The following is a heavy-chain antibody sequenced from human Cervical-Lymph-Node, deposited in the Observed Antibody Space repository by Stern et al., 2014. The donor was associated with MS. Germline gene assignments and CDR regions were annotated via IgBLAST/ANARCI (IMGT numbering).Heavy chain of an antibody. J-gene: IGHJ4*02. CDR3: ARMTPKSGATNFDY. V-gene: IGHV2-70*04. D-gene: IGHD1-26*01. CDR1: GFSLNTTRMR. Sequence: QITLKESGPALVKPTQPLTLTCTFSGFSLNTTRMRVSWIRQPPGRALEWLARIEWGDDEFYSTSLRTRLAVSKDTSKNQVVLTMTSMDPVDTATYFCARMTPKSGATNFDYWGPGTLVTVSS. CDR2: IEWGDDE.